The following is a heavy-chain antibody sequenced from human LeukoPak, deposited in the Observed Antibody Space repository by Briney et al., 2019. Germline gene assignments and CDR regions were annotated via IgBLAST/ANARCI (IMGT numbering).Heavy chain of an antibody. J-gene: IGHJ4*02. CDR3: ARGEAGRVVPFFDY. CDR1: GFTFSSYA. D-gene: IGHD3-10*01. V-gene: IGHV3-30-3*01. Sequence: GRSLRLSCAASGFTFSSYAMHWVRQAPGKGLGWVAVISYDGSNKYYADSVKGRFTISRDNSKNTLYLQMNSLRAEDTAVYYCARGEAGRVVPFFDYWGQGTLVTVSS. CDR2: ISYDGSNK.